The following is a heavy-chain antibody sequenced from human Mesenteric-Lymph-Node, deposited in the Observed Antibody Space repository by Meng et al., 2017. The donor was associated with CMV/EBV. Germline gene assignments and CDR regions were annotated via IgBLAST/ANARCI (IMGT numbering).Heavy chain of an antibody. V-gene: IGHV4-59*01. Sequence: SETLSLTCTVSGGSISSYYWTWIRQPPGKGLEWVGYIFYSGSTNYNPSLKSRVTISVDTSKNHFSLKLSSVTAADTAVYYCARGDSGSYFFDYWGQGTLVTVSS. D-gene: IGHD1-26*01. J-gene: IGHJ4*02. CDR3: ARGDSGSYFFDY. CDR1: GGSISSYY. CDR2: IFYSGST.